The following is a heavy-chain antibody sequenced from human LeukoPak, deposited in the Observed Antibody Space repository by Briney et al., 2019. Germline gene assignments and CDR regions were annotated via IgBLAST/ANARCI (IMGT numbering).Heavy chain of an antibody. V-gene: IGHV4-4*07. CDR1: GGSISGYF. CDR2: IYSSGSN. CDR3: AREPTSGREPTSGRPLDY. J-gene: IGHJ4*02. D-gene: IGHD5-12*01. Sequence: SETLSLTCTVSGGSISGYFWTWIRQPAGKGLEWIGRIYSSGSNNYNPSLKSRVTMSLDTSKNHFSLNLTSVTATDTAVYYCAREPTSGREPTSGRPLDYWGQGTLVTVSS.